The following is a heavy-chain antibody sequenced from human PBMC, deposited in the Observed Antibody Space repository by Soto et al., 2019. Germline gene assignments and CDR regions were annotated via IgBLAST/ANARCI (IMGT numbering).Heavy chain of an antibody. D-gene: IGHD1-26*01. Sequence: SETMSLTCSVAGGSIRSYYWSWIRKHQGKGLEWIGYIYYSGSTNYNPSLKSRVTTSVDTSKNQFSLKLSSVTAADTAVYYCARDRGGGSYLWWFDPWGQGTLVTVSS. CDR3: ARDRGGGSYLWWFDP. V-gene: IGHV4-59*01. J-gene: IGHJ5*02. CDR1: GGSIRSYY. CDR2: IYYSGST.